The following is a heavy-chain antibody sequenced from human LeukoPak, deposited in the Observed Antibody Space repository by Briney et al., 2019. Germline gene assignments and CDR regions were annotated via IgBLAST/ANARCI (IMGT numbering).Heavy chain of an antibody. V-gene: IGHV4-59*08. Sequence: TSETLSLTCTVSGGSINSYYWSWIRQPPGKGLECIGYIHYTGSTNYNPSLRSRVTISIDTSKNQFSLNLNSVTAADTAFYYCASDRIWFGESTNEYWGQGTLVTVSS. D-gene: IGHD3-10*01. J-gene: IGHJ4*02. CDR2: IHYTGST. CDR1: GGSINSYY. CDR3: ASDRIWFGESTNEY.